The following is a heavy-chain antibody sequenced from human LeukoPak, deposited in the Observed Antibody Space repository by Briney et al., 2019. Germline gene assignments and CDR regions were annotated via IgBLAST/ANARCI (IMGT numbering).Heavy chain of an antibody. Sequence: ASVKVSCKASGYTFTSYYMHWVRQAPGQGLEWMGIINPSGGSTSYAQKFQGRVTMTRDMSTSTVYMELSSLRSEDTAAYYCARDTNGAAAGPDYWGQGTLVTVSS. V-gene: IGHV1-46*01. D-gene: IGHD6-13*01. CDR1: GYTFTSYY. J-gene: IGHJ4*02. CDR2: INPSGGST. CDR3: ARDTNGAAAGPDY.